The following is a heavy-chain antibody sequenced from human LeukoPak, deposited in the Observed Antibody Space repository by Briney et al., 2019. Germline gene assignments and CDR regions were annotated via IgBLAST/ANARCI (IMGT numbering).Heavy chain of an antibody. J-gene: IGHJ4*02. D-gene: IGHD6-13*01. Sequence: GRSLRLSCAASGSTFSSYGMHWVRQAPGKGLEWVAVISFDGSKQYYADSVKGRFTIPRDNSKNTLYLQMNSLGAEDTAVYYCAKEDSSRRIDYWGQGTLVTVSS. CDR3: AKEDSSRRIDY. CDR2: ISFDGSKQ. CDR1: GSTFSSYG. V-gene: IGHV3-30*18.